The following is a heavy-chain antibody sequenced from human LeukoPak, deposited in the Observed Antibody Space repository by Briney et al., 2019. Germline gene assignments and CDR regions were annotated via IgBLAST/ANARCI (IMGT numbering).Heavy chain of an antibody. Sequence: ASLKVSCKASVYTFTNFYIHWVRQAPGQGLEWRGWMNPNSGDTSYAREFQDRVTMTRDTSLNTAYMELSRLRSDNTAVYFCARRPINCIIANCYVDYWGQGTLVTVSS. CDR1: VYTFTNFY. V-gene: IGHV1-2*02. D-gene: IGHD3-3*02. CDR2: MNPNSGDT. CDR3: ARRPINCIIANCYVDY. J-gene: IGHJ4*02.